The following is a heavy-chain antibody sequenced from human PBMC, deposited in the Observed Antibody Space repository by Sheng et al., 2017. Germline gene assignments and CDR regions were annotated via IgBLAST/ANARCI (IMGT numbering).Heavy chain of an antibody. CDR2: INHSGST. Sequence: QVQLQQWGAGLLKPSETLSLTCAVYGGSFSGYYWSWIRQPPGKGLEWIGEINHSGSTNYNPSLKSRVTISVDTSKNQFSLKLSSVTAADTAVYYCARLPKGGRYCSGGSCTWGQGTLVTVSS. V-gene: IGHV4-34*01. CDR1: GGSFSGYY. J-gene: IGHJ5*02. CDR3: ARLPKGGRYCSGGSCT. D-gene: IGHD2-15*01.